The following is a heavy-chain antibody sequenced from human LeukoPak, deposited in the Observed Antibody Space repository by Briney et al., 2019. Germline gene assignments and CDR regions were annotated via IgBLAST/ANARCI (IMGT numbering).Heavy chain of an antibody. Sequence: SETLSLTCTVSGYSISSGYYWGWIRQPPGKGLEWIGSIYHSGSTYYNPSLKSRVTISVDTSKNQFSLKLSSVTAADTAVYYCARVLMAGYSYGNPFDYWGQGTLVTVSS. CDR1: GYSISSGYY. CDR2: IYHSGST. J-gene: IGHJ4*02. D-gene: IGHD5-18*01. CDR3: ARVLMAGYSYGNPFDY. V-gene: IGHV4-38-2*02.